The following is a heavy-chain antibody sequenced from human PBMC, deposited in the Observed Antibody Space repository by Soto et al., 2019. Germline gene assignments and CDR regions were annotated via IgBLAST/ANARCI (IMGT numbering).Heavy chain of an antibody. Sequence: SETLSLTCTVSGGSISSGDYYWSWIRQPPGKGLEWIGYIYYSGSTYYNPSLKSRVTISVDTSKNQFSLKLSSVTAADTAVYYCSRGDTAITFDYWGQGTLVTISS. D-gene: IGHD5-18*01. CDR1: GGSISSGDYY. J-gene: IGHJ4*02. CDR2: IYYSGST. V-gene: IGHV4-30-4*01. CDR3: SRGDTAITFDY.